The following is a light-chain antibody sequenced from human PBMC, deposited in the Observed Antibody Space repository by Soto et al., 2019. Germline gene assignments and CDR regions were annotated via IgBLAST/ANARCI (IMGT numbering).Light chain of an antibody. V-gene: IGKV3-20*01. CDR2: DAS. CDR3: QQYGRSPYT. J-gene: IGKJ2*01. CDR1: QTASSSH. Sequence: EIVLTQSPGALSLSPGERATLSCRSSQTASSSHLAWYQQKPGQAPRLLIYDASSRATGISDRFSGSGSGTDFTLTISRLESEDVAVYYCQQYGRSPYTFGQGTKVDIK.